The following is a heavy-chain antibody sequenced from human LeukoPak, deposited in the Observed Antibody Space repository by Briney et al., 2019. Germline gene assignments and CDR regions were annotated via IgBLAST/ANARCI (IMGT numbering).Heavy chain of an antibody. J-gene: IGHJ5*02. CDR3: ARGPGGSGWSVWFDP. CDR1: GGSISSYY. Sequence: SETLSLTCTVSGGSISSYYWSWIRQPPGKGLEWIGYIYYSGSTNYNPSLKSRVTISVDTSKNQFSLKLSSVTAADTAVYYCARGPGGSGWSVWFDPWGQGTLVTVSS. D-gene: IGHD6-19*01. CDR2: IYYSGST. V-gene: IGHV4-59*01.